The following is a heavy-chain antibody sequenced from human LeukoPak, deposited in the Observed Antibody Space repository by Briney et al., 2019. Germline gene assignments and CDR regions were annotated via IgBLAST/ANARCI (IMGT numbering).Heavy chain of an antibody. CDR3: AKDWGGSYHGNAFDI. V-gene: IGHV3-53*01. D-gene: IGHD3-16*02. J-gene: IGHJ3*02. CDR2: IYSGGST. Sequence: SGGSLRLSCAASGFTVSSNSMSWVRQAPGKGLEWVSVIYSGGSTSYADSVKGRFTISRDNSKNTLYLQMTSLRAEDTAVYYCAKDWGGSYHGNAFDIWGQGTMVTVSS. CDR1: GFTVSSNS.